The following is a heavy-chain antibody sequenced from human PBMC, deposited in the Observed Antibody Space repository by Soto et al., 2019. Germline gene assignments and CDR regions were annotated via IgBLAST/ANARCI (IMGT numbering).Heavy chain of an antibody. CDR2: IYDSGST. Sequence: SETLSLTCTGSGGSISSYYWSWIRQPPGKGLEWIGYIYDSGSTNYNPSLKSRVTISVDTSKNQFSLRLTSVTAADTAVYYCAAAPCYWAQGTLVTVSS. D-gene: IGHD2-15*01. CDR3: AAAPCY. J-gene: IGHJ4*02. V-gene: IGHV4-59*01. CDR1: GGSISSYY.